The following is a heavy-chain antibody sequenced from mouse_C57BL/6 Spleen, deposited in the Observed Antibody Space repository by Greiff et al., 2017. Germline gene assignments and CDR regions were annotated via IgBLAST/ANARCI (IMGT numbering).Heavy chain of an antibody. V-gene: IGHV5-6*01. J-gene: IGHJ4*01. CDR1: GFTFSSYG. D-gene: IGHD4-1*02. CDR3: ARTSTEAMDY. CDR2: ISSGGSYT. Sequence: EVQLQESGGDLVKPGGSLKLSCAASGFTFSSYGMSWVRQTPDKRLEWVATISSGGSYTYYPDSVKGRFTISRDNAKNTLYLQMSSLKSEDTAMYYCARTSTEAMDYWGQGTSVTVSS.